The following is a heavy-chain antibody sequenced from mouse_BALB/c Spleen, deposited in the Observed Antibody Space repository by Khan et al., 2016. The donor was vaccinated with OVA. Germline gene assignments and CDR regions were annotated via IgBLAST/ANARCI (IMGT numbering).Heavy chain of an antibody. J-gene: IGHJ2*01. D-gene: IGHD1-1*01. V-gene: IGHV3-1*02. Sequence: VQLKQSGPDLVKPSQSLSLTCTVTGYSITSGYSWHWIRQFPGNKLEWMGYIHYSGSTNYNPSLNSRISITRDTSKNQFFLPLNSVTTEDTATYYCARGGYYGSSLFDYWGQGTTLTVSS. CDR2: IHYSGST. CDR1: GYSITSGYS. CDR3: ARGGYYGSSLFDY.